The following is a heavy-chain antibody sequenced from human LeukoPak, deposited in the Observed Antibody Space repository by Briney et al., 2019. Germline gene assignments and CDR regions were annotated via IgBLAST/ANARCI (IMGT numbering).Heavy chain of an antibody. V-gene: IGHV3-7*01. CDR1: GFTFSSYW. D-gene: IGHD3-22*01. J-gene: IGHJ4*02. Sequence: HPGGSLRLSCAASGFTFSSYWMTWVRQAPGKGLEWVANIKQDGSEKNYVDFVKGRFTISRDNAKNSLYLQMNSLRAEDTAMYYCARAPYYYESSGPFDYWGQGTLVTVSS. CDR2: IKQDGSEK. CDR3: ARAPYYYESSGPFDY.